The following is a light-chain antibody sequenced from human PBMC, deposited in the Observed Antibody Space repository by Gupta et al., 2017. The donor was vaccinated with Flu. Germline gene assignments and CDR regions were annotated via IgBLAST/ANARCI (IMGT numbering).Light chain of an antibody. V-gene: IGKV1D-16*01. J-gene: IGKJ5*01. CDR1: QRINKW. Sequence: PSSVSASVGDNVTITCRASQRINKWLAWYQQRPGKAPKSLIYDTSKVRSGFPGRFGGSGSGTSFTLTINNGQPDDFATYSCQQENNFPLTFGQGTLLEIK. CDR2: DTS. CDR3: QQENNFPLT.